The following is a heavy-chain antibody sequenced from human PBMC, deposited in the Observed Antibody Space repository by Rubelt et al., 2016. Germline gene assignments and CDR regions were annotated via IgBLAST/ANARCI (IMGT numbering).Heavy chain of an antibody. Sequence: QVQLQESGPGLVKPSETLSLTCAVSGDTSLHFWSWVRQPPGKGLEWIESISNGGRTNYSPSLKSRVTISRDTSKTQITPTRRSGTATDRAGYYCAGHYNWGYDAFGDMGVWGQGTTVTVSS. CDR1: GDTSLHF. V-gene: IGHV4-59*08. J-gene: IGHJ6*02. D-gene: IGHD1-20*01. CDR3: AGHYNWGYDAFGDMGV. CDR2: ISNGGRT.